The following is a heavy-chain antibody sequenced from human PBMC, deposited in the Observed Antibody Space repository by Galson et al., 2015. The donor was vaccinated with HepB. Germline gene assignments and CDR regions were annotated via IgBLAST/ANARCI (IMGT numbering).Heavy chain of an antibody. D-gene: IGHD5-24*01. CDR1: GGSISSYY. V-gene: IGHV4-59*08. CDR3: ARYSGMATTYFDY. J-gene: IGHJ4*02. CDR2: IYYSGST. Sequence: LSLTCTVSGGSISSYYWSWIRQPPGKGLEWIGYIYYSGSTNYNPSLKSRVTISVDTSKNQFSLKLSSVTAADTAVYYCARYSGMATTYFDYWGQGTLVTVSS.